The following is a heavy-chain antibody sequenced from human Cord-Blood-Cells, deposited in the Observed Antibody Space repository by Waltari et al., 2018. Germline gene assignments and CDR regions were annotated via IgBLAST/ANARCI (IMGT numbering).Heavy chain of an antibody. CDR3: ARGDYSNYDSYYYYGRDV. CDR2: IIPIFGTA. CDR1: GGTFSSYA. D-gene: IGHD4-4*01. J-gene: IGHJ6*02. Sequence: QVQLVQSGAEVKKPGSSVKVSCKASGGTFSSYAISWVRQAPGQGLEWMGGIIPIFGTANYAQKFRGRVTITAEESTSTAYMELSSLRSEDTAVYYCARGDYSNYDSYYYYGRDVWGQGTTVTVSS. V-gene: IGHV1-69*01.